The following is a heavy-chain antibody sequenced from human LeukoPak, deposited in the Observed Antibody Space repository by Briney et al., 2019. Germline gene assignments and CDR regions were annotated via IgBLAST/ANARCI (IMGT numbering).Heavy chain of an antibody. Sequence: GGSLRLSCAASGFTFSSYSMNWVRQAPGKGLEWVSSISSSSSYIYYADSVKGRFTISRDNAKNSLYLQMNSLRAEDTAVYYCARDSGETTEIDYWGQGTLVTVSS. D-gene: IGHD4-17*01. CDR1: GFTFSSYS. V-gene: IGHV3-21*01. J-gene: IGHJ4*02. CDR2: ISSSSSYI. CDR3: ARDSGETTEIDY.